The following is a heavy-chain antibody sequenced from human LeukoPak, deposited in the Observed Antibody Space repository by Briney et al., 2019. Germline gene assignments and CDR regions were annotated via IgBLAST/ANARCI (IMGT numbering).Heavy chain of an antibody. D-gene: IGHD5-24*01. Sequence: GGSLRLSCAASRFTFSSYSMSWVRQAPGRGLEWVSSISSGSGYIYYADSVKGRFTISRDNAKNSLYLQMNSLRAEDTAVYYCARDYQLGRAWFDPWGQGTLVTVSS. CDR3: ARDYQLGRAWFDP. CDR1: RFTFSSYS. J-gene: IGHJ5*02. V-gene: IGHV3-21*01. CDR2: ISSGSGYI.